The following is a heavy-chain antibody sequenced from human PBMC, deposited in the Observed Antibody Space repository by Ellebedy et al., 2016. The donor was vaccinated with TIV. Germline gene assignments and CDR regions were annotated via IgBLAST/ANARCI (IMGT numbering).Heavy chain of an antibody. CDR2: ISGSGVST. Sequence: GESLKISXAVSGFTFSSYTMSWVRQAPGKGLEWVSGISGSGVSTYYADSVKGRFTISRDNSKNTLYLQMNSLRAEDTAVYYCAKDRFTMIVVVIASWGQGTLVTVSS. D-gene: IGHD3-22*01. V-gene: IGHV3-23*01. CDR1: GFTFSSYT. CDR3: AKDRFTMIVVVIAS. J-gene: IGHJ4*02.